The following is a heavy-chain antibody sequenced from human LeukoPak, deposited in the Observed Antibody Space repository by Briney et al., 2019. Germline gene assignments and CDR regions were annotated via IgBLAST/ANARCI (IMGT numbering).Heavy chain of an antibody. CDR1: GGSISSYY. Sequence: SETLSLTCTVSGGSISSYYWCWIRQPPGKGLEWIGYIYYSGSTNYNPSLKSRVTISVDTSKKQFSLKLTSVTAADTAVYYCARVGGDYGMDVWGQGTTVTVSS. CDR2: IYYSGST. V-gene: IGHV4-59*01. J-gene: IGHJ6*02. CDR3: ARVGGDYGMDV. D-gene: IGHD3-16*01.